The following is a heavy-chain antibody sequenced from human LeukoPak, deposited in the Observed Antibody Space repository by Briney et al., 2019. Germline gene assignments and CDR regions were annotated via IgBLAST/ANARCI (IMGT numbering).Heavy chain of an antibody. V-gene: IGHV4-59*01. D-gene: IGHD5-18*01. Sequence: SETLSLTCTVSGASISNYYWRWIRQPPGKGLEWIGYVYYSGSSPYNPSLKSRVTISVHTYKNPFSLKLYSVTAADTAVYYCARDKQPGDYWGQGTLVTVSS. CDR1: GASISNYY. J-gene: IGHJ4*02. CDR2: VYYSGSS. CDR3: ARDKQPGDY.